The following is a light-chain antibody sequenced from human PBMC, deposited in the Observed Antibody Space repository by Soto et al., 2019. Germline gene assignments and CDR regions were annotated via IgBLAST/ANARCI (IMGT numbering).Light chain of an antibody. CDR1: QSVSSY. Sequence: EIVLTHSPATLSLSPGERATLSCRASQSVSSYLAWYQQKPGQAPRLLIYDASNRATGIPVRFSGSGSGTDFTLTISSLEPEDFAVYYCQQRRNWPLTFGGGTKVDIK. V-gene: IGKV3-11*01. J-gene: IGKJ4*01. CDR2: DAS. CDR3: QQRRNWPLT.